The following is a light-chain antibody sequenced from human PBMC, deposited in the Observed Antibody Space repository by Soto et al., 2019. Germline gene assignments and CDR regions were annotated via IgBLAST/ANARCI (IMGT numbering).Light chain of an antibody. CDR1: QSISSW. CDR2: KAS. CDR3: HQVYTYPRT. J-gene: IGKJ1*01. V-gene: IGKV1-5*03. Sequence: DIQMTQSPSILSASVGDRVTITCRASQSISSWLAWYQQKPGKAPNLLIHKASHLESGVPSRFSGSGSGTEFTLTISSLQPGDFATYYCHQVYTYPRTFGQGTKVDIK.